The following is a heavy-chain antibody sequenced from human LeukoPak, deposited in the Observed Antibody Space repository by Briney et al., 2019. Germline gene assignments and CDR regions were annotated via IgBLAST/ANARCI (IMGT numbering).Heavy chain of an antibody. Sequence: SVKVSCKASGFTFASSTMQWVRQARGQRLEWIGWIVVGSGNTNYAQKFQERVTITRDMSTSTAYMELSSLRSEDRAVYYCAADPDSSGWYGGGDYWGQGTLVTVSS. CDR3: AADPDSSGWYGGGDY. CDR1: GFTFASST. D-gene: IGHD6-19*01. V-gene: IGHV1-58*02. CDR2: IVVGSGNT. J-gene: IGHJ4*02.